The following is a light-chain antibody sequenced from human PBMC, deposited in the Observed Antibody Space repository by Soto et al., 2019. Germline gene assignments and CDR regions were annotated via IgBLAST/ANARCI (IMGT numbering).Light chain of an antibody. CDR1: QGLSSD. CDR3: QQYDSYSWT. J-gene: IGKJ1*01. Sequence: DIQLTQSPSFLSASVGDRVTITCRASQGLSSDLAWYQQKPGKAPKLLIYAASTLQSGVPSRFSGSGSGTEFTLTISSLQPEDFATYYCQQYDSYSWTFGQGTKVEI. V-gene: IGKV1-9*01. CDR2: AAS.